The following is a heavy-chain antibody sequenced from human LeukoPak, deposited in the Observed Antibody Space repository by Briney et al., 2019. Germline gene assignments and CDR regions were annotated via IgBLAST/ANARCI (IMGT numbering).Heavy chain of an antibody. D-gene: IGHD1-1*01. CDR1: GFTFSSYA. CDR3: ARDLTGTTFFYFDY. J-gene: IGHJ4*02. CDR2: ISYDGSNK. Sequence: PGGSLRLSCAASGFTFSSYAMHWVRQAPGKGLEWVAVISYDGSNKYYADSVKGRFTISRDNSKNTLYLQMNSQRAEDTAVYYCARDLTGTTFFYFDYWGQGTQVTVSS. V-gene: IGHV3-30-3*01.